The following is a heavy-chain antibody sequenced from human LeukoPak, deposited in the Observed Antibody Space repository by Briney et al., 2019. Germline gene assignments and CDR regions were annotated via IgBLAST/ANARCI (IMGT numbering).Heavy chain of an antibody. V-gene: IGHV3-7*01. Sequence: GGSLRLSCAPSGFTFSSYWMSWVRQAPGKGLEWVANIKQDGSEKYYVDSVKGRFTISRDNAKNSLYLQMNSLRAEDTAVYYCARQETRGYFDYWGQGTLVTVSS. D-gene: IGHD3-10*01. CDR3: ARQETRGYFDY. CDR1: GFTFSSYW. CDR2: IKQDGSEK. J-gene: IGHJ4*02.